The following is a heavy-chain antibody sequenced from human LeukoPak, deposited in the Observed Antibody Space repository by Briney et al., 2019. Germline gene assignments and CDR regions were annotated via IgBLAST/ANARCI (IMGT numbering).Heavy chain of an antibody. V-gene: IGHV1-8*01. CDR2: MNPNSGNT. D-gene: IGHD1-26*01. CDR3: ARGRRVGAFWFDP. Sequence: ASVKVPCKASGYTFTSYDIDWVRQATGQGLEWMGWMNPNSGNTGYAQKFQGRVTMTRNTSISTAYMELSSLRSEDTAVYYCARGRRVGAFWFDPWGQGTLVTVSS. CDR1: GYTFTSYD. J-gene: IGHJ5*02.